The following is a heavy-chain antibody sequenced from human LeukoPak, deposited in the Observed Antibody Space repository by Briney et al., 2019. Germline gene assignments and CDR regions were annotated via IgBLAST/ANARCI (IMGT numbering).Heavy chain of an antibody. CDR2: IFSSGGT. CDR1: GFIVNTNY. CDR3: ARGRGYYGSGYYFDY. J-gene: IGHJ4*02. D-gene: IGHD3-10*01. V-gene: IGHV3-66*01. Sequence: PGGSLRLSCAASGFIVNTNYMSWVRLAPGKGLEWVSGIFSSGGTNYADSVKGRFTISRDNSKNTLYLQMNSLRAEDTAVYYCARGRGYYGSGYYFDYWGQGTLVTVSS.